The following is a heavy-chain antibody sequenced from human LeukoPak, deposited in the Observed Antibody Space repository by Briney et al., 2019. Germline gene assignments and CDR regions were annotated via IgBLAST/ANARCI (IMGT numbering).Heavy chain of an antibody. CDR1: GSSHTELS. CDR2: FDVIDGET. J-gene: IGHJ4*02. CDR3: AAGRPYSLLDY. D-gene: IGHD5-18*01. V-gene: IGHV1-24*01. Sequence: GASVKVSCTVSGSSHTELSLYWVRQAPGKGLEWMGGFDVIDGETFYAQKFQGRVTMTEDSSADTAYMELRSLTSDDTALYYCAAGRPYSLLDYWGQGTLVTVSS.